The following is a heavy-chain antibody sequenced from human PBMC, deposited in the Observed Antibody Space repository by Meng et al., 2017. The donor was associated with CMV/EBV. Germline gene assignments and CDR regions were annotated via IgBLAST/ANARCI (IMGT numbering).Heavy chain of an antibody. CDR2: INPSGGST. CDR3: ARGGVFRGVILY. Sequence: SRKESGYTFDSYYMHWVRKAPGKGLEWMGIINPSGGSTSYAQKFQGRVTMTRDTSTSTVYMELSSLRSEDTAVYYCARGGVFRGVILYWGQGTLVTVSS. V-gene: IGHV1-46*02. D-gene: IGHD3-10*01. J-gene: IGHJ4*02. CDR1: GYTFDSYY.